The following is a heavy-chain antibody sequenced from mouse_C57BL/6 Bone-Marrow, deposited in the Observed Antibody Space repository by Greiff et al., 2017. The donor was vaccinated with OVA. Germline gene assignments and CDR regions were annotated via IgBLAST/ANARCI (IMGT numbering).Heavy chain of an antibody. CDR3: AREDYYYGSSPYYYAMDY. J-gene: IGHJ4*01. CDR2: IYPGDGDT. CDR1: SYAFSSSW. Sequence: QVQLQQSGPELVKPGASVKISCKASSYAFSSSWMNWVKQRPGKGLEWIGRIYPGDGDTNYNGKFKGKATLTADKSSSTAYMQLSSLTSEDSAVYFCAREDYYYGSSPYYYAMDYWGQGTSVTVSS. D-gene: IGHD1-1*01. V-gene: IGHV1-82*01.